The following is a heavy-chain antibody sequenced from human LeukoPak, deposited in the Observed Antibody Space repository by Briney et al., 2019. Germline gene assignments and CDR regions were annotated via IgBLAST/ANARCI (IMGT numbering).Heavy chain of an antibody. CDR2: ISPSSAYI. D-gene: IGHD2-2*01. CDR3: ARDRKGCSGATCYEGWFDP. CDR1: GFSFGSYT. J-gene: IGHJ5*02. Sequence: GGSLRLSCAASGFSFGSYTMKWVRQAPGKGLEWISSISPSSAYIYNADSVKGRFTISRDNSKNSLYLLMNSLRAKDTAIYYCARDRKGCSGATCYEGWFDPWGQGTLVTVSS. V-gene: IGHV3-21*01.